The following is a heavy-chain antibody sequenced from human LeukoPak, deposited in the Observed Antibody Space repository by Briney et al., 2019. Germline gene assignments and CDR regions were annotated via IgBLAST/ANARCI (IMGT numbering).Heavy chain of an antibody. Sequence: GESLRLSCAASGFTFSTYAMHWVRQAPGKGLEWVPIISTSGDTTYYAGSVKGRFTISRDNSKNTLFLQMNSLRAEDTAVYYCARGSPLSYYFDYWGQGTLVTVSS. D-gene: IGHD2/OR15-2a*01. CDR3: ARGSPLSYYFDY. J-gene: IGHJ4*02. V-gene: IGHV3-23*01. CDR2: ISTSGDTT. CDR1: GFTFSTYA.